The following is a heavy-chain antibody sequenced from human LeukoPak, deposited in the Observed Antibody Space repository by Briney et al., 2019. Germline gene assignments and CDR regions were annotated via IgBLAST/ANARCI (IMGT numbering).Heavy chain of an antibody. J-gene: IGHJ4*02. D-gene: IGHD7-27*01. CDR3: ARAKDELGNPFDY. Sequence: SETLSLTCADSGGSISSGGYSWSWIRQPPGKGLEWIGYIYHSGSTYYNPSLKSRVTISVDRSENQFSLKLSSVTAADTAVYYCARAKDELGNPFDYWGQGTLVTVSS. CDR1: GGSISSGGYS. V-gene: IGHV4-30-2*01. CDR2: IYHSGST.